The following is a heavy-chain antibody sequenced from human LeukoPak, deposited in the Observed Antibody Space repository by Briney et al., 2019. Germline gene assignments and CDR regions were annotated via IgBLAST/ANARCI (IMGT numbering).Heavy chain of an antibody. J-gene: IGHJ6*03. CDR2: IYYSGST. Sequence: KPSETLSLTCTVSGGSISSYYWSWIRKPPGKGLEWIGYIYYSGSTNYNPSLKSRVTISVDTSKNQFSLKLSSVTAADTAVYYCARDSSSYYYYYMDVWGKGTTVTVSS. V-gene: IGHV4-59*01. CDR1: GGSISSYY. CDR3: ARDSSSYYYYYMDV.